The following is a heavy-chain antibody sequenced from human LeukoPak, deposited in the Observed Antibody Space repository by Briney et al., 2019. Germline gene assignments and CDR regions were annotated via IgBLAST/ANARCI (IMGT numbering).Heavy chain of an antibody. D-gene: IGHD3-9*01. CDR3: ARHAMADYDILTGYYTEYFQH. V-gene: IGHV4-4*02. Sequence: PSETLSLTCVVSGGSISTTNWWSWVRQPPGKGLEWIGEIHYSGTTTYNPSLKSRVTISVDTSKNQFSLKLSSVTAADTAVYYCARHAMADYDILTGYYTEYFQHWGQGTLVTVSS. J-gene: IGHJ1*01. CDR2: IHYSGTT. CDR1: GGSISTTNW.